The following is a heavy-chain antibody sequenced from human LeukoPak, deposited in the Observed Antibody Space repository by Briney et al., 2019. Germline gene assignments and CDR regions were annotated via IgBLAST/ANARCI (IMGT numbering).Heavy chain of an antibody. CDR2: IYYSGST. CDR1: GGSISSYY. Sequence: PSETLSLTCTVSGGSISSYYWSWIRQPPGKGLEWIGYIYYSGSTNYNPSLKSRVTISVDTSKNQFSLKLSSVTAADTAVYYCARAVGAFGPPDYWGQGTLVTVSS. CDR3: ARAVGAFGPPDY. J-gene: IGHJ4*02. D-gene: IGHD1-26*01. V-gene: IGHV4-59*01.